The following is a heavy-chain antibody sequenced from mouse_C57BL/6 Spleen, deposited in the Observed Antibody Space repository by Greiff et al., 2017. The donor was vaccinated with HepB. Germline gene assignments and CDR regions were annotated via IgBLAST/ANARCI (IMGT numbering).Heavy chain of an antibody. Sequence: LQESGAELVKPGASVKLSCKASGYTFTEYTIHWVKQRSGQGLEWIGWFYPGSGSIKYNEKFKDKATLTADKSSSTVYMELSRLTSEDSAVYFCARHAVYDYPTQAWFAYWGQGTLVTVSA. V-gene: IGHV1-62-2*01. CDR1: GYTFTEYT. CDR2: FYPGSGSI. D-gene: IGHD2-4*01. CDR3: ARHAVYDYPTQAWFAY. J-gene: IGHJ3*01.